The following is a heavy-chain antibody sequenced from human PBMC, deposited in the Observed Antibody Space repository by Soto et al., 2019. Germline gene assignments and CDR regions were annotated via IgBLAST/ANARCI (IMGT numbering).Heavy chain of an antibody. CDR1: GFTFSRYW. CDR2: IKQDGTEK. D-gene: IGHD5-18*01. CDR3: ARGDTPMITGMDSFDI. V-gene: IGHV3-7*01. J-gene: IGHJ3*02. Sequence: GGSLRLSCAASGFTFSRYWMNWVRQAPGKGLEWVTNIKQDGTEKNYVDSVKGRFTISRDNARKSLYLQMDSLRAEDTAVYFCARGDTPMITGMDSFDIWGQGTMVTVSS.